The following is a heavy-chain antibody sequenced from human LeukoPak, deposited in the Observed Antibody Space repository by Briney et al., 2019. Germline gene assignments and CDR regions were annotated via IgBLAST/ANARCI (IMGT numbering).Heavy chain of an antibody. CDR2: IHTSVGT. CDR3: AGHFYFDL. CDR1: GGSFSGHY. J-gene: IGHJ2*01. Sequence: SETLSLTCAVYGGSFSGHYWHWFRQPPGKGLEWIGAIHTSVGTDYNPSFKSRVAMSGDTSKNQFSLTLSPVTAADTPVYFCAGHFYFDLWGSGTLVTASS. V-gene: IGHV4-34*01.